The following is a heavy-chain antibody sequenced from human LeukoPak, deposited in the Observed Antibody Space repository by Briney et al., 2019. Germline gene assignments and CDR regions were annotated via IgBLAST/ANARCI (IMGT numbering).Heavy chain of an antibody. D-gene: IGHD1-26*01. CDR2: IWYDGSNK. CDR1: GSTFSSYG. J-gene: IGHJ3*02. Sequence: PGGSLRLSCAASGSTFSSYGMHWVRQAPGKGLEWVAVIWYDGSNKYYADSVKGRFTISRDNSKNTLYLQMNSLRAEDTAVYYCAREWELLAHAFDIWGQGTMVTVSS. V-gene: IGHV3-33*01. CDR3: AREWELLAHAFDI.